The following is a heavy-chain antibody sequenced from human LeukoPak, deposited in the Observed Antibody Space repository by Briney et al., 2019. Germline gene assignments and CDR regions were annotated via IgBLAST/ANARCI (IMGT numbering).Heavy chain of an antibody. CDR3: ARQVTYSGYDYLDY. J-gene: IGHJ4*02. V-gene: IGHV3-33*08. Sequence: GGSLRLSCAASGFTCSNYWRYWVRQAPGKGLEWVAVIWYDGSNKYYGDSVKGRFTISRDNSKNTVFLQMNSVRVEDTAVYYCARQVTYSGYDYLDYWGQGTLVTVSS. CDR1: GFTCSNYW. D-gene: IGHD5-12*01. CDR2: IWYDGSNK.